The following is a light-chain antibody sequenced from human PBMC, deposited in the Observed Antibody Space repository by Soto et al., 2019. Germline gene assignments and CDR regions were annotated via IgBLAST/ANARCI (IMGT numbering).Light chain of an antibody. J-gene: IGKJ4*01. Sequence: EIVLTQSPGILSLSPGERATLSCRASQSVSSTYLAWYQQKPGQAPRLLIYGASSRATGIPDRFSGSGSGTDFTLTISSLEPEDFAVYYCQQRSNWPPVTFGGGTKVDIK. CDR2: GAS. CDR1: QSVSSTY. CDR3: QQRSNWPPVT. V-gene: IGKV3D-20*02.